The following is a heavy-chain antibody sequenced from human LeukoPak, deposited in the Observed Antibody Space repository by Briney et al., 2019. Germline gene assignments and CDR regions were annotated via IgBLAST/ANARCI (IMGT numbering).Heavy chain of an antibody. CDR2: ISSSSSYI. J-gene: IGHJ4*02. V-gene: IGHV3-21*04. CDR3: AKGIAAAGTEPQGY. Sequence: GGSLRLSCAASGFTFSSYSMNWVRQAPGKGLEWVSSISSSSSYIYYADSVKGRFTISRDNSKNTLYLQMNSLRAEDTAVYYCAKGIAAAGTEPQGYWGQGTLVTVSS. CDR1: GFTFSSYS. D-gene: IGHD6-13*01.